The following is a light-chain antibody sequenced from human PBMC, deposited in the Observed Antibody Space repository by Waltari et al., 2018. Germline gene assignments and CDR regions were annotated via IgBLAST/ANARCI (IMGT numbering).Light chain of an antibody. CDR3: SSYTSSSTLV. V-gene: IGLV2-14*01. CDR2: DVT. J-gene: IGLJ2*01. CDR1: TRHVGGFTF. Sequence: SAWIRPASVIGSPGSSIPTPFPDPTRHVGGFTFVSWYQQHPDKAPKLMIYDVTERPSGVSNRFSGSKSGNTASLTISGLQAEDEADYYCSSYTSSSTLVFGGGTKVTVL.